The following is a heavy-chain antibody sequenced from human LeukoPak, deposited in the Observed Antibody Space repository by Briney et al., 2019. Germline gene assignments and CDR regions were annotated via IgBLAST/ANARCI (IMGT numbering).Heavy chain of an antibody. V-gene: IGHV3-21*01. D-gene: IGHD6-19*01. Sequence: GGSLRLSCAASGFTFSSYSMNWVRQAPGKGLEWVSSISSSSSYIYYADSVKGRFTISRDNAKNSLYLQMNSLRAEDTAVYYCASVLQNQWLLGYYYYGMDAWGQGTTVTVSS. J-gene: IGHJ6*02. CDR1: GFTFSSYS. CDR3: ASVLQNQWLLGYYYYGMDA. CDR2: ISSSSSYI.